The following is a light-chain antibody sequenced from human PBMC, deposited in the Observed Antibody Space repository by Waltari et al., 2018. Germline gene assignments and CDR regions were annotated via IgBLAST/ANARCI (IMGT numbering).Light chain of an antibody. CDR1: QSVLYRSTNKNF. CDR3: QQYYSTCT. J-gene: IGKJ5*01. V-gene: IGKV4-1*01. CDR2: WAS. Sequence: DIVLTQSPELLAVSLGATATISCKSSQSVLYRSTNKNFLAWYQQKPGQSPKLLIYWASTRASGVPDRFSGSGSGSDFTLTISNLQAEDVALYFCQQYYSTCTFGQGTRLEIK.